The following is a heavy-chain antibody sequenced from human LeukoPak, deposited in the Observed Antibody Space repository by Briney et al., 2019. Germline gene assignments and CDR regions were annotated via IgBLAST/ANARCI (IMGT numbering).Heavy chain of an antibody. V-gene: IGHV3-30*03. CDR3: AREPHDWGDYYNTYYFYGMDV. CDR2: MSYDGRKE. CDR1: GFTFSRYG. J-gene: IGHJ6*02. D-gene: IGHD3-10*01. Sequence: GRSLRLSCAASGFTFSRYGMYWVRQAPGKGLEWLAVMSYDGRKEYYAESVRGRFIISRDNSENTLYLQMDSLRAEDTAVYYCAREPHDWGDYYNTYYFYGMDVWGQGTTVTVSS.